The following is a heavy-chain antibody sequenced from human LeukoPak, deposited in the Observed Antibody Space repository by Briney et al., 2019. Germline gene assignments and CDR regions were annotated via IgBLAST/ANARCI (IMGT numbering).Heavy chain of an antibody. CDR3: ARGGARDGYFDY. CDR2: IYYSGST. Sequence: SETLSLTCTVSGGSISSHYWSWIRRPPGKGLEWIGYIYYSGSTNYNPSLKSRVTISVDTSKNQFSLKLSSVTAADTAVYYCARGGARDGYFDYWGQGTLVTVSS. J-gene: IGHJ4*02. V-gene: IGHV4-59*11. D-gene: IGHD3-16*01. CDR1: GGSISSHY.